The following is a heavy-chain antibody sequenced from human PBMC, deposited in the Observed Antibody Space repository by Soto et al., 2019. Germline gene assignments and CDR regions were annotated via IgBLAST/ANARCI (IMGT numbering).Heavy chain of an antibody. CDR1: GFTFSSYS. D-gene: IGHD4-17*01. J-gene: IGHJ4*02. Sequence: GGSLRLSCAASGFTFSSYSMIWVRQAPGKGLEWVSYISSGSSTIYYADSVKGRFTVSRDNAKNSLYLQMNSLRDEDTAVYYCTRVRQHGLDYWGQGTLVTVSS. V-gene: IGHV3-48*02. CDR3: TRVRQHGLDY. CDR2: ISSGSSTI.